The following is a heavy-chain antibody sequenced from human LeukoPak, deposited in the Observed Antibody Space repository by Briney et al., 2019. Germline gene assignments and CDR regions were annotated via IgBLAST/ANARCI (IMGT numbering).Heavy chain of an antibody. CDR2: ISAYNCNT. CDR3: ARNYGSYLAFDI. D-gene: IGHD1-26*01. J-gene: IGHJ3*02. V-gene: IGHV1-18*01. Sequence: ASVTVSYKPSVYTFTSYGISWVRQAPGQGLEWMGWISAYNCNTNYAQKLQGRVTITTDTSTSTAYMELRSLRSDDTAVYYCARNYGSYLAFDIWGQGTMVTVSS. CDR1: VYTFTSYG.